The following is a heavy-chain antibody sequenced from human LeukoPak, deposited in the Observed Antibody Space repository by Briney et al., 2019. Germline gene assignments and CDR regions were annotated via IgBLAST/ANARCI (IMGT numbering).Heavy chain of an antibody. V-gene: IGHV5-51*01. J-gene: IGHJ5*02. Sequence: GESLKISCKGSGYSLTTHWIAWVRQMPGKGLEWMGIIYPGDSDTTYSPSFQGQVSISVDKSISTAYLQWSSLKASDTAMYYCARQVTQNLASHRVWFDPWGQGTLVTVFS. CDR3: ARQVTQNLASHRVWFDP. CDR1: GYSLTTHW. CDR2: IYPGDSDT. D-gene: IGHD3-3*02.